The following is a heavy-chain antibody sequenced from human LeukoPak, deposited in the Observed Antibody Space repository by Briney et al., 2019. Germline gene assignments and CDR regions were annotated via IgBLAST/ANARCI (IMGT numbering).Heavy chain of an antibody. J-gene: IGHJ6*02. D-gene: IGHD3-16*02. Sequence: PSETLSLTCTVSGGSLSSYYWSWIRQPPGKGLEWIGYINYSGSTNYNPSLKSRVTISVDTSKNQFSLKLSSVTAADTAVYYCAREGNSLNYYYYGMDVWGQGTTVTVSS. CDR3: AREGNSLNYYYYGMDV. CDR1: GGSLSSYY. V-gene: IGHV4-59*01. CDR2: INYSGST.